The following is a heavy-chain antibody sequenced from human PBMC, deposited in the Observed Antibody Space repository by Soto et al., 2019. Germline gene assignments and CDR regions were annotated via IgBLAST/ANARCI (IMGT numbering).Heavy chain of an antibody. CDR2: ISKSDYT. CDR1: GFAFNNYG. CDR3: AREDSIIIPAVSDF. Sequence: GGSLRLSCTVSGFAFNNYGINWVRQAPGKGLEWVSSISKSDYTYYSDSVKGRFAISRDNAKSSVSLQMNTLRVEDTAVYYCAREDSIIIPAVSDFWGQGTLVTVSS. V-gene: IGHV3-21*01. D-gene: IGHD2-2*01. J-gene: IGHJ4*02.